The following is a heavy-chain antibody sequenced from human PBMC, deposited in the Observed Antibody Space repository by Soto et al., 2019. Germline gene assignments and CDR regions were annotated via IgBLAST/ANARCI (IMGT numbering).Heavy chain of an antibody. CDR3: ARQKGYSAYYYYGMDV. V-gene: IGHV5-10-1*01. CDR2: IDPSDSYT. Sequence: GESLKISCKGSGYSFTSYWISWVRQMPGKGLEWMGRIDPSDSYTNYSPSFQSHVTISADKSISTAYLQWSSLKASDTAMYYCARQKGYSAYYYYGMDVWGQGTTVTVSS. D-gene: IGHD2-15*01. CDR1: GYSFTSYW. J-gene: IGHJ6*02.